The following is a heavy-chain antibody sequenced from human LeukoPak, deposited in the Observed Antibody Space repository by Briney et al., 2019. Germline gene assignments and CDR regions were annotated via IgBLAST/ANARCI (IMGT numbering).Heavy chain of an antibody. Sequence: GGSLRLSCAAPGFTFSSYAMNWVRQAPGKGLEWVANIKQDGSEKYYVDSVKGRFTISRDNAKNSLYLQMNSLRAEDTAVYYCARDRPNSRYYDFWSGYFEYWGQGTLVTVSS. D-gene: IGHD3-3*01. CDR2: IKQDGSEK. CDR1: GFTFSSYA. V-gene: IGHV3-7*01. J-gene: IGHJ4*02. CDR3: ARDRPNSRYYDFWSGYFEY.